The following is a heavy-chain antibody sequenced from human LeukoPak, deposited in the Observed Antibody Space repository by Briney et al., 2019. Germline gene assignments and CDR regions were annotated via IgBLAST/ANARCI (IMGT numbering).Heavy chain of an antibody. CDR2: INPSSGAT. CDR1: GYTFISYD. CDR3: ARATNFYYYYGMDV. D-gene: IGHD1-26*01. J-gene: IGHJ6*02. V-gene: IGHV1-46*01. Sequence: GASVKVSCKASGYTFISYDISWVRQAPGQGLEWMGIINPSSGATNYAQKFQGRVTMTRDTSTSTVYMELSSQRSEDTAVYYCARATNFYYYYGMDVWGQGTTVTVSS.